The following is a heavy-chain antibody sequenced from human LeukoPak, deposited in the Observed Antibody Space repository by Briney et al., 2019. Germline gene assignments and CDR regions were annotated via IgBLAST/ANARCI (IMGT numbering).Heavy chain of an antibody. CDR3: ARQKGGTRNAFDI. J-gene: IGHJ3*02. D-gene: IGHD1-26*01. CDR2: IYYSGST. V-gene: IGHV4-39*01. CDR1: GGSISSSSYY. Sequence: PSETLSLTCTVSGGSISSSSYYWGWIRQPPGKGLEWIGSIYYSGSTYYNPSLKSRVTISVDTSKNQFSLKLSPVTAADTAVYYCARQKGGTRNAFDIWGQGTMVTVSS.